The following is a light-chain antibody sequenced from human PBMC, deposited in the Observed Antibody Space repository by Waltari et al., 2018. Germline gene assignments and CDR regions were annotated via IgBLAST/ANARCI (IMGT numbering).Light chain of an antibody. V-gene: IGLV4-69*01. Sequence: QLVVPQSPSASASLGASVKLTCTLSSGHSSNIIAWFQQQPAKGPRYLMKVNSDGSHSRGDVIPERFSGSSSGAERHLTISGLQAEDEADYYCQTGGHGTWVFGGGTKLTVL. CDR2: VNSDGSH. CDR3: QTGGHGTWV. CDR1: SGHSSNI. J-gene: IGLJ3*02.